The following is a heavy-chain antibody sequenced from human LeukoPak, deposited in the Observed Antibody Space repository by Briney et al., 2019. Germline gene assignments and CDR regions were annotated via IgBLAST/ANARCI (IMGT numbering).Heavy chain of an antibody. CDR1: GYTFTSYG. J-gene: IGHJ6*02. V-gene: IGHV1-18*01. CDR2: ISAYNGNT. D-gene: IGHD3-3*01. CDR3: AGGSGYYSSYYYYGMDV. Sequence: ASVKVSCKASGYTFTSYGISWVRQAPGQGLEWMGWISAYNGNTNYAQKFQGRVTITADKSTSTAYMELSSLRSEDTAVYYCAGGSGYYSSYYYYGMDVWGQGTTVTVSS.